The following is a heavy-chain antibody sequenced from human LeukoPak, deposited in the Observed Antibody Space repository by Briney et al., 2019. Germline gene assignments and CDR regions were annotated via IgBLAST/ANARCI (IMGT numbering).Heavy chain of an antibody. CDR3: ARDVDRRDDP. CDR1: GFIFSDFW. CDR2: MNQDGNEK. D-gene: IGHD3-9*01. V-gene: IGHV3-7*01. J-gene: IGHJ5*02. Sequence: GGSLRLSCAASGFIFSDFWMTWVRQAPGKGLEWVANMNQDGNEKRYGDSVKGRFTISRDNAKNLLFLQMNNMRVEDTGVYYCARDVDRRDDPWGQGILVTVSS.